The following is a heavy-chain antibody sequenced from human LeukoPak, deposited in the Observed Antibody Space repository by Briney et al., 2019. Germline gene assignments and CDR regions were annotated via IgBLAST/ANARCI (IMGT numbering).Heavy chain of an antibody. Sequence: SETLSLTCAVYGGSFSGYYWSWIRQPPGKGLEWIGEINHSGSTNYNPSLKSRVTISVDTSKNQFSLKLSSVTAADMAVYYCARALNIVVVPAAIIWFDPWGQGTLVTVSS. CDR3: ARALNIVVVPAAIIWFDP. CDR1: GGSFSGYY. J-gene: IGHJ5*02. D-gene: IGHD2-2*01. CDR2: INHSGST. V-gene: IGHV4-34*01.